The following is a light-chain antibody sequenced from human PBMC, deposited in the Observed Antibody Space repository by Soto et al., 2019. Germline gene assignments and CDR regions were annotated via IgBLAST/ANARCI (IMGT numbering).Light chain of an antibody. J-gene: IGLJ1*01. CDR3: CSYAGGPEV. CDR2: GVS. V-gene: IGLV2-11*01. CDR1: SNDVGGYKY. Sequence: QSVLTQPRSVSGSPGQSVTISCTGTSNDVGGYKYVSWYQQKPGKAPKLIIYGVSRWPSGVPNRFSGSKSGNRASLTISGLQAEDEGDYYCCSYAGGPEVFGTGTKVTVL.